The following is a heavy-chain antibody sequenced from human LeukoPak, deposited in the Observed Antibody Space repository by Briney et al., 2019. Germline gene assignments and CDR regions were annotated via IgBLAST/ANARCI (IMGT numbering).Heavy chain of an antibody. D-gene: IGHD4-17*01. CDR3: ATTGTYYYYGMDA. J-gene: IGHJ6*02. CDR2: IYYSGST. V-gene: IGHV4-30-4*01. Sequence: SQTLSLTCTVSGGSISSGDYYWSWIRQPPGKGLEWIGYIYYSGSTYYNPSLKSRVTISVDTSKNQFSLKLSSVTAADTAVYYCATTGTYYYYGMDAWGQGTTVTVSS. CDR1: GGSISSGDYY.